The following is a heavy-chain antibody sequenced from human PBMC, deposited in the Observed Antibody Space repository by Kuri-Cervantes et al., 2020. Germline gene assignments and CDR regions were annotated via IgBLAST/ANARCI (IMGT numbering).Heavy chain of an antibody. Sequence: SVKVSCKASGGTFSSYAISWVRQAPGQGLEWMGGIIPIFGTANYAQKFQGRLTITSDTSANIGYMDLSGLTSEDTAVYYCATNFYWYYYMDVWGKGTSVTVSS. CDR3: ATNFYWYYYMDV. V-gene: IGHV1-69*05. CDR2: IIPIFGTA. J-gene: IGHJ6*03. CDR1: GGTFSSYA.